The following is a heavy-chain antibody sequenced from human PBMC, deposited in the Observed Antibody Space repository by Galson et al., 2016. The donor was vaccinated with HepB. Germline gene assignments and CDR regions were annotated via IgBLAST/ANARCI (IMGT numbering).Heavy chain of an antibody. CDR1: GGSISRNNW. CDR3: ARDNFGDFSRWFDP. D-gene: IGHD4-17*01. Sequence: TLSLTCAVSGGSISRNNWWSWVRQPPGKGLDWIGYFHHSGHTHYNPSLKSRVIISADTSKNQFSLILTSVTAADSAVYFCARDNFGDFSRWFDPWGQGILVTVSS. CDR2: FHHSGHT. J-gene: IGHJ5*02. V-gene: IGHV4-30-4*01.